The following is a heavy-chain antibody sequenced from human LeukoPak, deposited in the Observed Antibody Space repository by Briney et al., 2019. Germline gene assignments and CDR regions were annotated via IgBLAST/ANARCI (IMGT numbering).Heavy chain of an antibody. CDR2: ISGSSSYI. Sequence: GGSLRLSCAASGFTFSSYSMNWVRQAPGKGLEWVSSISGSSSYIYYADSLKGRFTISRDNSKNTLYLQMNSLRAEDTAVYYCAKTRREVIAAAGPFDYWGQGTLVTVSS. V-gene: IGHV3-21*04. D-gene: IGHD6-13*01. CDR3: AKTRREVIAAAGPFDY. CDR1: GFTFSSYS. J-gene: IGHJ4*02.